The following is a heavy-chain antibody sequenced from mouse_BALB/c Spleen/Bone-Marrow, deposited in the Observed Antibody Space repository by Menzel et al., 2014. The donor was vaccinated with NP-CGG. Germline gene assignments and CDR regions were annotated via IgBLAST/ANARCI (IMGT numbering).Heavy chain of an antibody. CDR3: ARSHFYGSFFDY. Sequence: EVQLVESGGGSVQPGGSRKLSCAASGFTFSSFGMHWVLQAPEKGLEWVAFISTGSTIIYYADTVKGRFTISRDNPNNTLFLQMTSLRSEDTAMYYCARSHFYGSFFDYWGQGTTLTVSS. CDR2: ISTGSTII. J-gene: IGHJ2*01. V-gene: IGHV5-17*02. D-gene: IGHD1-1*02. CDR1: GFTFSSFG.